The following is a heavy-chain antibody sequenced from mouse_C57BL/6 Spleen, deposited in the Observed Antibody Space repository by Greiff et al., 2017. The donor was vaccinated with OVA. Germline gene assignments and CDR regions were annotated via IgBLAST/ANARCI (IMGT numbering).Heavy chain of an antibody. J-gene: IGHJ2*01. Sequence: EVQLVESEGGLVQPGSSMKLSCTASGFTFSDYYMAWVRQVPEKGLEWVENINYDGSSTYYLDSLKSRFIISRDNAKNILYLQMSSLKSEDTATYYCARGENYYGSSYDYFDYWGQGTTLTVSS. CDR3: ARGENYYGSSYDYFDY. CDR1: GFTFSDYY. D-gene: IGHD1-1*01. V-gene: IGHV5-16*01. CDR2: INYDGSST.